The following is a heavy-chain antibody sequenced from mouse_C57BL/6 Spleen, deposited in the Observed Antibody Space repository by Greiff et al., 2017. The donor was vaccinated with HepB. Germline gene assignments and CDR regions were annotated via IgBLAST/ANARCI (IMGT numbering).Heavy chain of an antibody. Sequence: EVKLVESGPGLVKPSQSLSLTCSVTGYSITSGYYWNWIRQFPGNKLEWMGYISYDGSNNYNPSLKNRISITRDTSKNQFFLKLNSVTTEDTATYYCAREGTTVVAIDYWGQGTTLTVSS. V-gene: IGHV3-6*01. J-gene: IGHJ2*01. CDR2: ISYDGSN. CDR1: GYSITSGYY. D-gene: IGHD1-1*01. CDR3: AREGTTVVAIDY.